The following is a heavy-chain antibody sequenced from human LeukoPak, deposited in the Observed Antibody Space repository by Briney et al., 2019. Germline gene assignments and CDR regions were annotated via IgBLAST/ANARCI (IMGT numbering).Heavy chain of an antibody. J-gene: IGHJ5*02. CDR2: IKQDGSEK. V-gene: IGHV3-7*01. CDR3: AREIVGATTNWFDP. Sequence: GGSLRLSCAASGFTFSSYWMSWVRQAPGKGLEWVANIKQDGSEKYYVDSVKGRFTISRDNAKNSLYLQMNSLRAEDTAVYYCAREIVGATTNWFDPWGQGTLVTVSS. D-gene: IGHD1-26*01. CDR1: GFTFSSYW.